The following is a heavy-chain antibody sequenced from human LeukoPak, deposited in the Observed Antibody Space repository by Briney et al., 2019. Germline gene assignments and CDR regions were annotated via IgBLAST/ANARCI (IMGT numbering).Heavy chain of an antibody. CDR3: VKESTSSGYYYAPDY. CDR1: GFTFTTHS. CDR2: ISGSGATT. Sequence: GSLRLSCAASGFTFTTHSMNWVRQAPGKGLEWVSSISGSGATTYNADPLKGRFTISRDNSENTLYLQMNSLRAEDTAVYYCVKESTSSGYYYAPDYWGQGTLVTVS. V-gene: IGHV3-23*01. D-gene: IGHD3-22*01. J-gene: IGHJ4*02.